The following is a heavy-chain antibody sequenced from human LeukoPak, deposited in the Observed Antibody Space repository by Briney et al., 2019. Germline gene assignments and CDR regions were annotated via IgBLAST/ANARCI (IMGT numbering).Heavy chain of an antibody. V-gene: IGHV3-30*18. CDR2: ISYDGSYT. CDR1: GFTFSDYG. Sequence: GGSLRLSCAASGFTFSDYGINWVRQAPGKGLQWVAVISYDGSYTYYADSVKGRSTISRDNSKNTVYLRMDSLTTEDTGVYYCAKAGRMIGSGHHYFDSWGQGTLVTVSS. D-gene: IGHD6-19*01. CDR3: AKAGRMIGSGHHYFDS. J-gene: IGHJ4*02.